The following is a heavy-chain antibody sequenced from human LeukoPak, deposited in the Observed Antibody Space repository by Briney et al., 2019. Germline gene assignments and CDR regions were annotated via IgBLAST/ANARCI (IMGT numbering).Heavy chain of an antibody. CDR1: GFSFSDYY. V-gene: IGHV3-11*01. Sequence: GSLRLSCAASGFSFSDYYMSWIRQAPGKGLEWVSSISRGGNSKYSADSVKGRFTISRDNAKKSLDLQMDSLRAEDTAVYYCAKDQFLDYWGQGTLVTVSS. CDR2: ISRGGNSK. CDR3: AKDQFLDY. J-gene: IGHJ4*02.